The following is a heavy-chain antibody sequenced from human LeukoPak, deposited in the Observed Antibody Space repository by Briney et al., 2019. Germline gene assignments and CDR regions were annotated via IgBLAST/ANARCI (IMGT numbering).Heavy chain of an antibody. Sequence: SVTLSLTGTVSGGSSSSRSYDWGWIRQPPGRGLEWIGSIYYSGCTYYNPSLKSRVTISVDTAKNQYPLKLSSVTAADTAVYYCASQTYYYDSSGYYWNYYYYMDVWGKGTTVTISS. CDR1: GGSSSSRSYD. D-gene: IGHD3-22*01. V-gene: IGHV4-39*01. CDR3: ASQTYYYDSSGYYWNYYYYMDV. J-gene: IGHJ6*03. CDR2: IYYSGCT.